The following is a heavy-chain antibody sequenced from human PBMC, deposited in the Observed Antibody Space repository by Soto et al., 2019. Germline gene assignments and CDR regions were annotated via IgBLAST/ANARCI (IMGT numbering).Heavy chain of an antibody. J-gene: IGHJ4*02. CDR1: GDTFTTYD. Sequence: ASVKVSCKASGDTFTTYDINWVRQATGHGLEWMGWINPNSGNIGYAQRFQGRVTMTRDTAIRTAYMEVNSLRSDDTAVYYCARGRASGSYYLLDYWGQGTLVTVCS. D-gene: IGHD3-10*01. CDR3: ARGRASGSYYLLDY. V-gene: IGHV1-8*01. CDR2: INPNSGNI.